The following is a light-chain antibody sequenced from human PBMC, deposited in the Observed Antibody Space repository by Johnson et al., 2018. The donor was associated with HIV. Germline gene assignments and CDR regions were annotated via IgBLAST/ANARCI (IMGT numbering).Light chain of an antibody. J-gene: IGLJ1*01. V-gene: IGLV1-51*01. Sequence: QSVLTQPPSVSAAPGQKVTISCSGSSSNIGNNYVSWYQQLPGAAPKLLIYDNNKRPSGIPDRFSGSKSGTSATLGITGLQTGDEADYYCGTWDSSLGSYVFATGTKVTVL. CDR1: SSNIGNNY. CDR2: DNN. CDR3: GTWDSSLGSYV.